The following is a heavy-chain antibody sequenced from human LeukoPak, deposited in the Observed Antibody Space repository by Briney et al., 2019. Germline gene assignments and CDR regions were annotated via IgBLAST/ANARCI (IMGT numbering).Heavy chain of an antibody. CDR2: INPNTGGT. D-gene: IGHD4/OR15-4a*01. CDR1: GYTAAAYY. Sequence: GASVKVSCKTSGYTAAAYYIHCVRHDPEQRLEWMWRINPNTGGTYYAQKFQGRVTMTWDTSTTTDYMELTSVTSDDTAIYYCARHRNSQTMGAGDCWGQGTLVTVSS. V-gene: IGHV1-2*02. J-gene: IGHJ4*02. CDR3: ARHRNSQTMGAGDC.